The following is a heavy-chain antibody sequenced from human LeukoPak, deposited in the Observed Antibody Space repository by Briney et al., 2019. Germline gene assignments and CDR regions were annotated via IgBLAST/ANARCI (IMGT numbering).Heavy chain of an antibody. V-gene: IGHV3-43*01. D-gene: IGHD5-12*01. Sequence: PGGSLRLSCAASGFTFDDYTMHWVRQAPGKGLEWVSLISWDGGSTYYADSVKGRFTISRDNSKNSLYLQMNSLRTEDTALYYCAKSGGSGYDPWFDPWGQGTLVTVSS. CDR2: ISWDGGST. CDR3: AKSGGSGYDPWFDP. CDR1: GFTFDDYT. J-gene: IGHJ5*02.